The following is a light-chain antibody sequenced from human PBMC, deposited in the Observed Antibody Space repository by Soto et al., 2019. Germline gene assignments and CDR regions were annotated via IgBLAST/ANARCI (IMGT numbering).Light chain of an antibody. CDR2: DAS. Sequence: DIQMTQSPSTLSASVGDRVTITCRASQSISRGLAWYQQKSGKAPKLLIYDASSLESGVPSRFSGSGSGTEFTLTSSSLRPDDFATYYCQQYNGYSPTFGQGTKLEIK. CDR1: QSISRG. V-gene: IGKV1-5*01. CDR3: QQYNGYSPT. J-gene: IGKJ2*01.